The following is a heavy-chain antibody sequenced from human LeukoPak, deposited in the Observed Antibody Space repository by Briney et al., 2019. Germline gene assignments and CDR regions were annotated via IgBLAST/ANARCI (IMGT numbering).Heavy chain of an antibody. CDR1: GFTFNIYG. D-gene: IGHD5-24*01. J-gene: IGHJ4*01. V-gene: IGHV3-48*04. CDR2: IGSRSVTT. CDR3: ARATRNGYDY. Sequence: PGGSLRLSCEASGFTFNIYGMNWVRQAPGKGPEWVSYIGSRSVTTHCADSVKGRFTVSRDDAQNALYLQMNSLRRDDTAVYYCARATRNGYDYWGHGTRVTVSS.